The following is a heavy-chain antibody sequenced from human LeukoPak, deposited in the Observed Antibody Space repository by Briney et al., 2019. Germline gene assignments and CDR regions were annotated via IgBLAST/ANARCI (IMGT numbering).Heavy chain of an antibody. J-gene: IGHJ4*02. D-gene: IGHD2-21*02. CDR2: INPSGGST. CDR1: GYTFTSYY. CDR3: ARVVTAIVFDY. V-gene: IGHV1-46*01. Sequence: ASVKASCKASGYTFTSYYMHWVRQAPGQGLEWMGIINPSGGSTSYAQKFQGRVTMTRDTSTSTVYMELSSLRSEDTAVYYCARVVTAIVFDYWGQGTLVTVSS.